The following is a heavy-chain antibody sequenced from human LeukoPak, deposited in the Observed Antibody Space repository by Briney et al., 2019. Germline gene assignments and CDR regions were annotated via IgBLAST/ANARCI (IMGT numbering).Heavy chain of an antibody. CDR3: ARALYGGNYYFDY. J-gene: IGHJ4*02. CDR1: GGSISSSNW. D-gene: IGHD4-23*01. Sequence: SETLSLTCAVSGGSISSSNWWSWVRPPPGKGLEWIGEIYHSGSTNYNPSLKSRVTISVDKSKNQFSLKLSSLTAADTAVYYCARALYGGNYYFDYWGQGTLVTVSS. V-gene: IGHV4-4*02. CDR2: IYHSGST.